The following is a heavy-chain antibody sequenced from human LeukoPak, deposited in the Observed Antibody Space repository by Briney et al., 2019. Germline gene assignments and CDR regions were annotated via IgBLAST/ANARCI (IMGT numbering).Heavy chain of an antibody. J-gene: IGHJ6*03. Sequence: GGSLRLSCAASGFTFSSYGMSWVRQAPGKGLEWVGFIRNDGSDKYYGDSVKGRFTISRDNSKNTLYLQMNSLRAEDTAVYYCARAPGYSSGWYFYYYYMDVWGKGTTVTISS. V-gene: IGHV3-30*02. D-gene: IGHD6-19*01. CDR3: ARAPGYSSGWYFYYYYMDV. CDR1: GFTFSSYG. CDR2: IRNDGSDK.